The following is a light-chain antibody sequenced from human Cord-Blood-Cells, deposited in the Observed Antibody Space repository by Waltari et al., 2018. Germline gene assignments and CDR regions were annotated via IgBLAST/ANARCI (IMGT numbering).Light chain of an antibody. V-gene: IGLV3-19*01. Sequence: SSELTQDPAVSVALGQTARITGQGDSLRSYYASWYQQKPGQAPVLVIDGKNNRPSGIPDRFSGSSSGNTASLTITGAQAEDEADYYCNSRDSSGNHYVFGTGTKVTVL. CDR1: SLRSYY. CDR2: GKN. CDR3: NSRDSSGNHYV. J-gene: IGLJ1*01.